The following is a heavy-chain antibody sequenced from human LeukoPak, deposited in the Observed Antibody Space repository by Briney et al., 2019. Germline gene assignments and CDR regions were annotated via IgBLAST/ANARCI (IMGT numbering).Heavy chain of an antibody. Sequence: PSETLSLTCTVSGGSISSSSYYWGWIRQPPGTGLEWIGSIYYSGSTYYNPSLKSRVTISVDTSKNQFSLKLSSVTAADTAVYYCASPIGDYYGSGSYHDWGQGTLVTVSS. V-gene: IGHV4-39*01. J-gene: IGHJ4*02. CDR1: GGSISSSSYY. D-gene: IGHD3-10*01. CDR2: IYYSGST. CDR3: ASPIGDYYGSGSYHD.